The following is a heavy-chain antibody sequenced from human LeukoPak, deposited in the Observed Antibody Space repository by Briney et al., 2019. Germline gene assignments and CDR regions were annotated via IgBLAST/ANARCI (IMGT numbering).Heavy chain of an antibody. CDR3: ARREDYSNYGVFDY. D-gene: IGHD4-11*01. V-gene: IGHV3-7*03. CDR2: IKQDGSEK. J-gene: IGHJ4*02. CDR1: GFTFSSYW. Sequence: GGSLRLSCAASGFTFSSYWMSWVRQAPGKGLEWVANIKQDGSEKYYVDSVKGRFTISRDNAKNSLYLQMNSLRAEDTAVYYCARREDYSNYGVFDYWGQGTLVTVSS.